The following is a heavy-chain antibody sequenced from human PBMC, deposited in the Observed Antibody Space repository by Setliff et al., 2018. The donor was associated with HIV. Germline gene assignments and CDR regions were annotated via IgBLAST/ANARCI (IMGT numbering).Heavy chain of an antibody. V-gene: IGHV4-59*11. J-gene: IGHJ4*02. D-gene: IGHD5-12*01. CDR2: IFPGGAT. CDR3: AKSSPSIGYITDC. CDR1: GGSISSHY. Sequence: SETLSLTCTVSGGSISSHYWSWIRHSPGKGLEWIGIIFPGGATNYNPSLTSRVAISVDTSKNHLFLKLTSVTTADTAVYFCAKSSPSIGYITDCWGQGAPVTVS.